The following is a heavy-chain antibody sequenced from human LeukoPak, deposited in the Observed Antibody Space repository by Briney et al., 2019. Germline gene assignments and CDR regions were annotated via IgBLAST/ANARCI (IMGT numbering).Heavy chain of an antibody. CDR1: GSRFTSYW. J-gene: IGHJ3*02. V-gene: IGHV5-51*01. Sequence: GAPLKISSKGSGSRFTSYWIGWVRPMPGKGLEWMGIIYPGDSDTRYSPSFQGQVTISADKSISTAYLQWSSLKASDTAMYYCARQDCSGGSCYLDAFDIWGQGTMVTVSS. CDR3: ARQDCSGGSCYLDAFDI. D-gene: IGHD2-15*01. CDR2: IYPGDSDT.